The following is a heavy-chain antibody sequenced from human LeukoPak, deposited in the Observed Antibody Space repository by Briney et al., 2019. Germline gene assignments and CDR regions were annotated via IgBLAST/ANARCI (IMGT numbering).Heavy chain of an antibody. CDR2: IWYDGSNK. Sequence: GGSLRLSCAASGFTFSSYGMHWVRRAPGKGLEWVAVIWYDGSNKYYADSVKGRFTISRDNSKNTLYLQMNSLRAEDTAVYYCAKDLSHLGVQQLVEDSDYWGQGTLVTVSS. V-gene: IGHV3-33*06. J-gene: IGHJ4*02. D-gene: IGHD6-13*01. CDR3: AKDLSHLGVQQLVEDSDY. CDR1: GFTFSSYG.